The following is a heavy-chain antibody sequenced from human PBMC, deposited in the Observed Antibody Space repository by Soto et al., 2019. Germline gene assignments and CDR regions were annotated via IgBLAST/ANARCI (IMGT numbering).Heavy chain of an antibody. D-gene: IGHD4-17*01. J-gene: IGHJ4*02. CDR1: GGSISSSSYY. CDR2: IYYSGDT. Sequence: SQTLSLTCTVSGGSISSSSYYWGWIRQFPGKGLEWIGYIYYSGDTYYNPSLEGRVIISLDMSKNQFSLRLTSVTAADTAVYYCARRNRGDASYFDYWGQGTLVTLSS. V-gene: IGHV4-31*03. CDR3: ARRNRGDASYFDY.